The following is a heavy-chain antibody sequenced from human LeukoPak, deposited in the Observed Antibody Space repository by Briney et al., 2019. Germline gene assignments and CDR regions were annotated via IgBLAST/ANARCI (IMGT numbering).Heavy chain of an antibody. CDR3: AKGSGSGWYGWFAL. V-gene: IGHV3-23*01. CDR1: GFTFSHYA. Sequence: GGSLRLSCAAPGFTFSHYAMYWVRQAPGKGLEWDSAIDASGGATYYADSVKGRFTISRDNSKNTFYLQMYNLRAEDTAVYFCAKGSGSGWYGWFALWGQGTLVTVSS. D-gene: IGHD6-19*01. CDR2: IDASGGAT. J-gene: IGHJ5*02.